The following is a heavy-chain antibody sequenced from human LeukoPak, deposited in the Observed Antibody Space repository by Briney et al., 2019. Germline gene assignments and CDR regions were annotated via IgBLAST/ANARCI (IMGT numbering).Heavy chain of an antibody. J-gene: IGHJ4*02. V-gene: IGHV4-31*03. Sequence: SETLSLTCTVSGGSISSGGYYWSWIRQHPGKGLEWIGYIYYSGSTYYNPSLKSRVTISVDTSKNQFSLKLSSVTAADTAVYYCARAKPPAAAGLDYWGQGALVTVSS. CDR2: IYYSGST. CDR1: GGSISSGGYY. CDR3: ARAKPPAAAGLDY. D-gene: IGHD6-13*01.